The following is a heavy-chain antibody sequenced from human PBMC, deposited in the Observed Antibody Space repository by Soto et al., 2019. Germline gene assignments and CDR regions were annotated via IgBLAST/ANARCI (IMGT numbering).Heavy chain of an antibody. CDR2: IYHSGST. D-gene: IGHD6-6*01. Sequence: QLQLQESGSGLVKPSQTLSLTCAVSGGSISSGGYSWSWIRQPPGKGLEWIGYIYHSGSTYYNPSLKSRVTVSVDRSKNQFARRLSSVTAADTAVYYCAGGIAARPLGYWGQGTLVTVSS. CDR1: GGSISSGGYS. CDR3: AGGIAARPLGY. V-gene: IGHV4-30-2*01. J-gene: IGHJ4*02.